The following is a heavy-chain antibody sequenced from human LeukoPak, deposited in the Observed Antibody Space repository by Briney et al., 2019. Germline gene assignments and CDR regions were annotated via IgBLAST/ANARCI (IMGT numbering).Heavy chain of an antibody. CDR1: GFTFSSYG. D-gene: IGHD3-9*01. V-gene: IGHV3-30*18. J-gene: IGHJ4*02. CDR3: AKVGPLRYFDWSYFDY. CDR2: ISYDGSNK. Sequence: GGSLRLSCAASGFTFSSYGMHWVRQAPGKGLEWVTVISYDGSNKYYADSVKGRFTISRDNSNNTLYLQMNSLRAEDTAVYYCAKVGPLRYFDWSYFDYWGQGTLVTVSS.